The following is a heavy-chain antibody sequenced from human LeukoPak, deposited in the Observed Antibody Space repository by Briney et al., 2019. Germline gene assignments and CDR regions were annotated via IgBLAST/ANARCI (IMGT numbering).Heavy chain of an antibody. CDR1: GGSISSYY. CDR2: IYYSGST. J-gene: IGHJ4*02. V-gene: IGHV4-59*01. Sequence: SETPSLTCTVSGGSISSYYWSWIRQPPGKGLEWIGYIYYSGSTNYNPSLKSRVTISVDTSKNQFSLKLSSVTAAGTAVYYCARGYCSSTSCLIGDYYFDYWSQGTLVTVSS. D-gene: IGHD2-2*01. CDR3: ARGYCSSTSCLIGDYYFDY.